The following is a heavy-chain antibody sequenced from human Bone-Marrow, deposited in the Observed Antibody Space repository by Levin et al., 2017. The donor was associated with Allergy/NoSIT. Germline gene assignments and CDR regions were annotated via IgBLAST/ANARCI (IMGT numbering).Heavy chain of an antibody. CDR1: GYFFTGYY. Sequence: ASVKVSCKASGYFFTGYYIQWVRQGPGQGLEWMGWINPNSGGTDYSQKFQGRVTMTRDTSTSTVYMELSRLTPDDTAVYYCARDRSGSDTYFDYWSQGTLVTVSS. J-gene: IGHJ4*02. CDR2: INPNSGGT. V-gene: IGHV1-2*02. CDR3: ARDRSGSDTYFDY. D-gene: IGHD3-10*01.